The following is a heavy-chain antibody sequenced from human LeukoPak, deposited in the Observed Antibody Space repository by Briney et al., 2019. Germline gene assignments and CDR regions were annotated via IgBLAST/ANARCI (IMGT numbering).Heavy chain of an antibody. CDR3: ARRTYDSSGYYFDY. Sequence: SETLSLTCTVSGYSISSGYYWGWIRQPPGKGLEWIGSIYHSGGTYYNPSLKSRVTISVDTSKNQFSLKLSSVTAADTAVYYCARRTYDSSGYYFDYWGQGTLVTVSS. CDR2: IYHSGGT. D-gene: IGHD3-22*01. V-gene: IGHV4-38-2*02. J-gene: IGHJ4*02. CDR1: GYSISSGYY.